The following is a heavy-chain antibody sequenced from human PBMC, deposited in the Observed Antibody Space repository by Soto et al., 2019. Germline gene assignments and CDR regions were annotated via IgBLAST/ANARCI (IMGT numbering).Heavy chain of an antibody. V-gene: IGHV3-23*01. Sequence: EVQLLESGGGLVQPGGSLRLSCAASGFTFSSYAMSWVRQAPGKGLECVSAISGSGGSTYYEDSVKGRFTISRDNSNNTLDLQMNSLRAEDTAVYYCALGSSSSRRYYYYGMDVWGQGTTVTVSS. CDR2: ISGSGGST. J-gene: IGHJ6*02. D-gene: IGHD6-13*01. CDR1: GFTFSSYA. CDR3: ALGSSSSRRYYYYGMDV.